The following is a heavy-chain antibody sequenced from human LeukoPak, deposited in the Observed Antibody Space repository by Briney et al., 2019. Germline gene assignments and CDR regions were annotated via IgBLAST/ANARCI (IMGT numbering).Heavy chain of an antibody. CDR1: GGSISSSSHD. J-gene: IGHJ4*02. CDR3: ARQGYCSGGSCYKFFDY. CDR2: IDYSGST. V-gene: IGHV4-39*01. Sequence: TSETLSLTCTVSGGSISSSSHDWGWIRQPPGKGLEWIGRIDYSGSTYYNLSLKSRVTISVDTSNNQFSLKLSSVTAADTAVYYCARQGYCSGGSCYKFFDYWGQGTLVTVSS. D-gene: IGHD2-15*01.